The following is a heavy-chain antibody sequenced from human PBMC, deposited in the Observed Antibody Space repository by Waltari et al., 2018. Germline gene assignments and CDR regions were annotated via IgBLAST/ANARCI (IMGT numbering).Heavy chain of an antibody. J-gene: IGHJ4*02. Sequence: QLQQSGPGLVKPSGTLSLTCAVPGDSMSSTYWWSWVRQAPGKGLEWIGQVHGSGKTNYNPSFASRVSVTLHTSANQFSLRVTSATAADTAVYYCGRDRGRGLYLDSWGQGTLVTVSP. D-gene: IGHD2-15*01. V-gene: IGHV4-4*02. CDR3: GRDRGRGLYLDS. CDR2: VHGSGKT. CDR1: GDSMSSTYW.